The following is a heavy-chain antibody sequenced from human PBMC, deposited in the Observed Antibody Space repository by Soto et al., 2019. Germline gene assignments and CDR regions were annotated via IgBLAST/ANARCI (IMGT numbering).Heavy chain of an antibody. CDR2: INHSGST. J-gene: IGHJ4*02. CDR3: ASGSYVHY. Sequence: SETLSLTCAVYGGSFSGYYWSWIRQPPGKGLEWVGEINHSGSTNYNPSLKSRVTISVDTSKNQFPLKLSSVTAADTAVYYCASGSYVHYWGQGTLVTVSS. V-gene: IGHV4-34*01. CDR1: GGSFSGYY.